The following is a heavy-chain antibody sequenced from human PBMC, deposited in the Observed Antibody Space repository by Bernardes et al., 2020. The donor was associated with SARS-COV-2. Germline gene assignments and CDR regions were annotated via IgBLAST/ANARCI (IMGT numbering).Heavy chain of an antibody. Sequence: SETLSLTCTVSGGSMSSYYWSWIRQPPGKELEWIAYIYYSGCTDYNPSLKSRVTISIDTSKNQFSLKLSSVTAADTAMYYCARLRADSLGGGFDSWGQGTLVTVSS. J-gene: IGHJ4*02. CDR2: IYYSGCT. CDR3: ARLRADSLGGGFDS. V-gene: IGHV4-59*08. CDR1: GGSMSSYY. D-gene: IGHD1-26*01.